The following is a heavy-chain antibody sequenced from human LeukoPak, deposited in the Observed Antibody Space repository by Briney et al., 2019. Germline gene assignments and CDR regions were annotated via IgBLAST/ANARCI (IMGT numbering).Heavy chain of an antibody. V-gene: IGHV1-2*02. CDR3: ARGVVGATLDY. J-gene: IGHJ4*02. CDR2: INPNSGGT. Sequence: ASVKVSCKASGYTFTGYYMHWVRQAPGQGLEWMGWINPNSGGTNYAQNFQGRVTMTRDTSISTGCMELSRLRSDDTAVYYCARGVVGATLDYWGQGTLVTVSS. D-gene: IGHD1-26*01. CDR1: GYTFTGYY.